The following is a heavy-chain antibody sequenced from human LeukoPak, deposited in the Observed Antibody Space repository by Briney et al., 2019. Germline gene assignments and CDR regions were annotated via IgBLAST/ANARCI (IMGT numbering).Heavy chain of an antibody. J-gene: IGHJ6*02. Sequence: GGSLRLSCAASGFTFSSYGMHWVRQAPGKGLEWGAVIWFDGNNKYYTDSVKGRFTISRDNSINKLYLQMNSLGAEDTAVYYCARDRTEWELLQAHYYYGMDVWGQGTTVTVSS. D-gene: IGHD1-26*01. CDR3: ARDRTEWELLQAHYYYGMDV. CDR1: GFTFSSYG. CDR2: IWFDGNNK. V-gene: IGHV3-33*01.